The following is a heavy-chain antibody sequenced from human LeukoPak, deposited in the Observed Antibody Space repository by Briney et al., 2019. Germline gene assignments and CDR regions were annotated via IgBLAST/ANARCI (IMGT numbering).Heavy chain of an antibody. CDR3: ASATVTTGCYNY. J-gene: IGHJ4*02. D-gene: IGHD4-17*01. CDR1: GGSISSSSYY. CDR2: IYYSGST. V-gene: IGHV4-39*01. Sequence: PSETLSLTCTVSGGSISSSSYYWGWIRQPPGKGLEWIGGIYYSGSTYYNPSLKSRVTISVDTSKNQFSLKLSSVTAADTAVYYCASATVTTGCYNYWGQGTLVTVSS.